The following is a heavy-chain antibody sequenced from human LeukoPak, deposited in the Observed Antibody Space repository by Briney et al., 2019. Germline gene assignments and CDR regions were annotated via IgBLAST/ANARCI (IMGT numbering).Heavy chain of an antibody. CDR2: ISYDGRNT. V-gene: IGHV3-30*04. CDR1: GFTFSSYA. CDR3: AKDPPMVRGVIIVGY. D-gene: IGHD3-10*01. J-gene: IGHJ4*02. Sequence: PGGSLRLSCAASGFTFSSYAMHWVRQAPGKGLEWVALISYDGRNTYYADSVKGRFSISRDNSKNTLYLQMNSLRAEDTAVYYCAKDPPMVRGVIIVGYWGQGTLVTVSS.